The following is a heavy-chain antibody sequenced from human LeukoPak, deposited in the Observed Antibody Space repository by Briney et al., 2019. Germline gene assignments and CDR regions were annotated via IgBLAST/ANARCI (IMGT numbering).Heavy chain of an antibody. J-gene: IGHJ4*02. V-gene: IGHV4-31*03. CDR1: GGSISSGGYY. Sequence: SQTLSLTCTVSGGSISSGGYYWSWIRQHPGKGLEWIGYIYYSGSTYYNPSLKSRVTISVDTSKNQFSLKLSSVTAADTAVYYCARAIVMQRFLEWLSDLCYFDYWGQGTLVTVPS. D-gene: IGHD3-3*01. CDR2: IYYSGST. CDR3: ARAIVMQRFLEWLSDLCYFDY.